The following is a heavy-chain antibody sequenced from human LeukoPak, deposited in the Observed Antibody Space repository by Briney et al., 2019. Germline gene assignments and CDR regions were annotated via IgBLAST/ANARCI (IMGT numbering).Heavy chain of an antibody. V-gene: IGHV3-48*03. CDR3: ARAGSYLREGSDY. Sequence: GGSLRLSCAASGFTFSSYEMNWVRQAPGKGLEWVSYISSSGSTIYYADSVKGRFTISRDNAKNSLYLQMNSLRAEDTAVYYCARAGSYLREGSDYWGQGTLVTVSS. CDR2: ISSSGSTI. CDR1: GFTFSSYE. D-gene: IGHD1-26*01. J-gene: IGHJ4*02.